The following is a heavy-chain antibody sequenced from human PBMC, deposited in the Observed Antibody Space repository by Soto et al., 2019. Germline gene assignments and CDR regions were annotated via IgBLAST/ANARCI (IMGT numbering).Heavy chain of an antibody. J-gene: IGHJ5*02. CDR1: GGSISSGGHY. V-gene: IGHV4-31*03. D-gene: IGHD1-26*01. CDR3: ARDRRYSAGYHWFDP. Sequence: QVQLQESGPGLVKPSQTRSLTCTVSGGSISSGGHYWSWIRQHPGKGLEFIGNIDYSGSTYYNTSLKSRVTISVDTTENQFSLKLTSVTAADTAVYYCARDRRYSAGYHWFDPWGQGTLVTVSS. CDR2: IDYSGST.